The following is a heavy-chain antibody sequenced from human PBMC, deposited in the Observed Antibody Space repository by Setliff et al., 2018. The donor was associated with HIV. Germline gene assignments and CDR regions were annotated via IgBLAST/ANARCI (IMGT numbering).Heavy chain of an antibody. J-gene: IGHJ5*02. CDR1: GFTFSHYH. Sequence: GGSLRLSCAASGFTFSHYHMNWVRQAPGKGLEWVSYISSSSGTIYYAPSMKGRFTISRDNAKNTMWLQMSGLRAEDTAVYYCARSSPADSYGDWDLWGQGTLVTVSS. CDR3: ARSSPADSYGDWDL. CDR2: ISSSSGTI. D-gene: IGHD2-2*01. V-gene: IGHV3-48*01.